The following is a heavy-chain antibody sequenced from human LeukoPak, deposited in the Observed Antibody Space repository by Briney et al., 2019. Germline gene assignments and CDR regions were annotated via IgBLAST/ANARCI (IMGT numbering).Heavy chain of an antibody. Sequence: SETLSLTCTVSGGSISNYYRSWIRQPPGKELEWIGYIYYSGSTNYSPSLTSRVTISVDTSKNQFSLNLSSVTAADTAVYYCARPSRTGSGWDAFDIWGQGTMVTVSS. CDR1: GGSISNYY. CDR3: ARPSRTGSGWDAFDI. J-gene: IGHJ3*02. V-gene: IGHV4-59*08. CDR2: IYYSGST. D-gene: IGHD3-22*01.